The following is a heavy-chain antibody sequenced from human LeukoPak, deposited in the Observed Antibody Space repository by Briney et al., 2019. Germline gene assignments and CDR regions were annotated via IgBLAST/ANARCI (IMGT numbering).Heavy chain of an antibody. D-gene: IGHD5/OR15-5a*01. J-gene: IGHJ4*02. CDR2: IYSSGST. CDR3: ARQNSQGGVSTTRLDY. CDR1: GDSVGNHC. V-gene: IGHV4-59*08. Sequence: PSETMSLTCTVSGDSVGNHCWSWIRQPPGKGLEWIGHIYSSGSTSFSPSLKSRVTMSLDTSKNQFSLKLSSVTAADTALYYCARQNSQGGVSTTRLDYWGQGALVTVSS.